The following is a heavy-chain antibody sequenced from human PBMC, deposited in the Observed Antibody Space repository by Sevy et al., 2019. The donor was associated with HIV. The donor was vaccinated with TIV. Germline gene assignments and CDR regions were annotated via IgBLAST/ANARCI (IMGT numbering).Heavy chain of an antibody. CDR1: GFTFSSYW. J-gene: IGHJ4*02. V-gene: IGHV3-7*01. Sequence: GGSLRLSCAASGFTFSSYWMSWVRQAPGKGLEWVANIKQDGSEKYYVDSVKGRFTISRDNAKNSLYLQMNSLRGEDTAVYYCARGGRYYYDSSGYYPFDYWGQGTLVTVSS. D-gene: IGHD3-22*01. CDR3: ARGGRYYYDSSGYYPFDY. CDR2: IKQDGSEK.